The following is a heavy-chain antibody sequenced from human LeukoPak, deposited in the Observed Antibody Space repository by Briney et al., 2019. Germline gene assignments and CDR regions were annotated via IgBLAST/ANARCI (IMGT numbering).Heavy chain of an antibody. CDR2: ISSSSSTI. D-gene: IGHD2-2*01. V-gene: IGHV3-48*01. CDR1: GFTFSSYS. CDR3: ARVPGVVPAVYYYYYMDV. Sequence: GGSLRLSCAASGFTFSSYSMNWVRQAPGKGLEWVPYISSSSSTIYYADSVKGRFTISRDNAKNSLYLQMNSLRAEDTAVYYCARVPGVVPAVYYYYYMDVWGKGTTVTVSS. J-gene: IGHJ6*03.